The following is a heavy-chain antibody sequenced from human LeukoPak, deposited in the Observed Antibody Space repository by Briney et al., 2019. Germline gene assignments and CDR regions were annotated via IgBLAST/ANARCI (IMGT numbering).Heavy chain of an antibody. D-gene: IGHD3-3*01. J-gene: IGHJ5*02. CDR3: ARDLMSFGSEHPSKGWFDP. V-gene: IGHV1-69*05. Sequence: ASVKVSCKASGGTFSSYAISWVRQAPGQGLEWMGGIIPIFGTANYAQKFQGRLTLTRDMSTSTVYMELSSLRSEDTAVYYCARDLMSFGSEHPSKGWFDPWGQGSLVTVSS. CDR1: GGTFSSYA. CDR2: IIPIFGTA.